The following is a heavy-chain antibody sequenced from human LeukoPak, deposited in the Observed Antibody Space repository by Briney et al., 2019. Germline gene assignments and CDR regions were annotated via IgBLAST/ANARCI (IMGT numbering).Heavy chain of an antibody. CDR2: LSFDGTDK. D-gene: IGHD6-19*01. Sequence: GGSLRLSCAASGFTFSRYPMHWVRQAPGKGLEWVAVLSFDGTDKHYADSVKGRFTISRDNSKNTLYPQMNSLRGDDTAVYYCAKDLSGAADYYFEYWGQGTLVTVSS. J-gene: IGHJ4*02. CDR1: GFTFSRYP. CDR3: AKDLSGAADYYFEY. V-gene: IGHV3-30-3*01.